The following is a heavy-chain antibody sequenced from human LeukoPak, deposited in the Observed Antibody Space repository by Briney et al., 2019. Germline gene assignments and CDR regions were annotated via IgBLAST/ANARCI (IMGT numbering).Heavy chain of an antibody. Sequence: PGTSLRLSCAASGFSFSTYDMHWVRQAPGKGLEWVSYISSSGSSIFYADSVKGRFTISRDNAKNSLYLQMNSLRDEDTAVYYCARAHSSGYSSGWYSGYWGQGTLVTVSS. CDR2: ISSSGSSI. D-gene: IGHD6-19*01. CDR1: GFSFSTYD. V-gene: IGHV3-48*02. CDR3: ARAHSSGYSSGWYSGY. J-gene: IGHJ4*02.